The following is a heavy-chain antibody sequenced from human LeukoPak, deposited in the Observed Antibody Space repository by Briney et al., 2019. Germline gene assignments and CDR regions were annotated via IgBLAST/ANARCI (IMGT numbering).Heavy chain of an antibody. Sequence: GASVKVSCRTSGYDFSTYGITWVRQAPGQGLEYMGWIRPSNGNRNYAQKFQDRVTLTTDSPTSSVYMELRSLRSDDTAFYYCARAFSASKSCDYWGQGTLVTVSS. D-gene: IGHD6-19*01. CDR1: GYDFSTYG. V-gene: IGHV1-18*01. CDR3: ARAFSASKSCDY. CDR2: IRPSNGNR. J-gene: IGHJ4*02.